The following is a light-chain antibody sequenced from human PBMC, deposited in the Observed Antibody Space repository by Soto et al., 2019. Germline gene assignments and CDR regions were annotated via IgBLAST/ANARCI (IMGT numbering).Light chain of an antibody. V-gene: IGLV2-23*02. CDR2: EVN. CDR1: SSDVGSYDR. Sequence: QSALTQPASVSGSSGQSIAISCTGTSSDVGSYDRVSWYQHHPGKAPTLMIYEVNKRPSGVSDRFSGSKSGNTASLTISGLQAEDEAYYYCCSSVGSPHWVFGGGTKLTVL. J-gene: IGLJ3*02. CDR3: CSSVGSPHWV.